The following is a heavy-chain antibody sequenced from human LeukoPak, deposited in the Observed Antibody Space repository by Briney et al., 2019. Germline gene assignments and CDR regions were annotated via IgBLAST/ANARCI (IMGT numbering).Heavy chain of an antibody. Sequence: SETLSLTCTVSGGSISSSSYYWGWIRQPPGKGLEWIGSTYYSGSTYYNPSLKSRVTISVDTSKNQFSLKLSSVTAADTAVYYCVVRITMVRGVMEGYYFDYWGQGTLVTVSS. CDR2: TYYSGST. D-gene: IGHD3-10*01. CDR1: GGSISSSSYY. J-gene: IGHJ4*02. CDR3: VVRITMVRGVMEGYYFDY. V-gene: IGHV4-39*01.